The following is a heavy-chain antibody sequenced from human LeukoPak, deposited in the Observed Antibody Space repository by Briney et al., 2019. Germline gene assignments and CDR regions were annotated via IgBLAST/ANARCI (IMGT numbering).Heavy chain of an antibody. Sequence: GGSLRLSCAAPGFTFSSYWMTWVRQVPGKGLEWVSNINRDGSVIHYMDSVKGRFTISRDNAKNSLYLQMTSLRAEDTAVYYCARYSYSHGYFDNWGQGTLVTVSS. D-gene: IGHD5-18*01. CDR1: GFTFSSYW. CDR3: ARYSYSHGYFDN. V-gene: IGHV3-7*01. J-gene: IGHJ4*02. CDR2: INRDGSVI.